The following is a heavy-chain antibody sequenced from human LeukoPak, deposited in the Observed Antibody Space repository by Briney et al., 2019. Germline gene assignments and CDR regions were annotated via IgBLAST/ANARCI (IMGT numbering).Heavy chain of an antibody. CDR1: GYTLTELS. CDR3: ARLPYDFWSGYYYYGMDV. J-gene: IGHJ6*02. CDR2: FDPEDGET. Sequence: ASVKVSCKVSGYTLTELSMHWVRQAPGKGLEWMGGFDPEDGETIYAQKFQGRVTMTEDTSTDTAYMELSSLRSEDTAVYYCARLPYDFWSGYYYYGMDVWGQGTTVTVSS. D-gene: IGHD3-3*01. V-gene: IGHV1-24*01.